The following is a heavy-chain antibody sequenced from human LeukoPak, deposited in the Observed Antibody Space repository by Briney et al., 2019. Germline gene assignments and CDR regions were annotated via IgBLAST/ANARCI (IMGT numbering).Heavy chain of an antibody. CDR3: ARDRSNWNYRSNWFDP. Sequence: SETLSLTCAVYGGSFSGYYWSWIRQPPGKGLEWIGEINHSGSTNYNPSLKSRVTISVDTSKNQFSLKPSSVTAADTAVYYCARDRSNWNYRSNWFDPWGQGTLVTVSS. D-gene: IGHD1-7*01. CDR1: GGSFSGYY. J-gene: IGHJ5*02. CDR2: INHSGST. V-gene: IGHV4-34*01.